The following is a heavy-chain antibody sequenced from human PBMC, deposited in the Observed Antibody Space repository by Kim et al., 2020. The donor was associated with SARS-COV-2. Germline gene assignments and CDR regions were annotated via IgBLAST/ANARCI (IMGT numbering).Heavy chain of an antibody. J-gene: IGHJ6*02. CDR2: IKSKTDGGTT. V-gene: IGHV3-15*01. D-gene: IGHD6-19*01. CDR1: GFTFSNAW. Sequence: GGSLRLSCAASGFTFSNAWMSWVRQAPGKGLEWVGRIKSKTDGGTTDYAAPVKGRFTISRDDSKNTLYLQMNSLKTEDTAVYYCTTDWGMDQTGYSSGWYRLYYYYYGMDVWGQGTTVTVSS. CDR3: TTDWGMDQTGYSSGWYRLYYYYYGMDV.